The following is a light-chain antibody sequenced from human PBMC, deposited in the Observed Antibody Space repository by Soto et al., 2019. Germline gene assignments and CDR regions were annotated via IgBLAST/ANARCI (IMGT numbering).Light chain of an antibody. CDR1: RGDIGGYNY. CDR3: SSYTSSTTLV. V-gene: IGLV2-14*03. CDR2: DAY. Sequence: QSALTQPASVSASPGQSITISCTGTRGDIGGYNYVSWYQQHPGKAPKLMIYDAYHRPSGVSNRFSASKSGNTASLTISGLQAEDEADYYCSSYTSSTTLVFGTGTKLTVL. J-gene: IGLJ1*01.